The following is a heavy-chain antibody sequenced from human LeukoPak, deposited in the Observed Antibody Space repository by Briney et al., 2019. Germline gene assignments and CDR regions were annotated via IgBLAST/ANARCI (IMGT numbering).Heavy chain of an antibody. J-gene: IGHJ3*02. D-gene: IGHD1-26*01. CDR2: ISSSSSTI. V-gene: IGHV3-48*01. CDR3: ARPQIVGATTLRDAFDI. Sequence: GGSLGLSCAASGFTFSSYSMNWVRQAPGKGLEWVSYISSSSSTIYYADSVKGRFTISRDNAKNSLYLQMNSLRAEDTAVYYCARPQIVGATTLRDAFDIWGQGTMVTVSS. CDR1: GFTFSSYS.